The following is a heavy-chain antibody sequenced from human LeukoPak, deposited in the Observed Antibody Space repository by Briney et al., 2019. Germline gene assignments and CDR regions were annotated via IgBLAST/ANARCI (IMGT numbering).Heavy chain of an antibody. D-gene: IGHD3-22*01. V-gene: IGHV4-59*08. CDR3: ARRKYYDSSGLTAWLDP. J-gene: IGHJ5*02. CDR1: GGSISSYY. CDR2: IYYSGST. Sequence: PSETLSLTCTVSGGSISSYYWSWIRQPPGKGLEWIGYIYYSGSTNYNPSLKSRVTISVDTSKNQFSLKLSSVTAADTAVYYCARRKYYDSSGLTAWLDPWGQGTLVTVSS.